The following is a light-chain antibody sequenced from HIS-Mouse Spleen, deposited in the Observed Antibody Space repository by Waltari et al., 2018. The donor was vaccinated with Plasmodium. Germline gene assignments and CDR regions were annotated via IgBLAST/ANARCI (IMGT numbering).Light chain of an antibody. CDR1: QSVSSN. Sequence: EIVMTQSPATLSVSPGERATLPCRASQSVSSNLAWYQQKPGQAPRLLIYGASTRATGIPARFSGSGSVTAFTLTISSLQSEDFAVYYCQQYNNWPFTFGPGTKVDIK. CDR3: QQYNNWPFT. J-gene: IGKJ3*01. CDR2: GAS. V-gene: IGKV3-15*01.